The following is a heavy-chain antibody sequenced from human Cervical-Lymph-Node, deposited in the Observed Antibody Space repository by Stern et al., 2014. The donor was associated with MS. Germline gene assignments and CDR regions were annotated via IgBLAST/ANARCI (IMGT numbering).Heavy chain of an antibody. D-gene: IGHD6-19*01. CDR1: GGSISSSSYY. CDR3: ARQSSGWTRPDY. J-gene: IGHJ4*02. CDR2: IYYSGST. V-gene: IGHV4-39*01. Sequence: QVQLQESGPGLVKPSETLSLTCTVSGGSISSSSYYWGWIRQPPGKGLEWIGRIYYSGSTYYNPSLKRRVPIPVDTSKNHFSLKLSSVTAADTAVYYCARQSSGWTRPDYWGQGTLVTVSS.